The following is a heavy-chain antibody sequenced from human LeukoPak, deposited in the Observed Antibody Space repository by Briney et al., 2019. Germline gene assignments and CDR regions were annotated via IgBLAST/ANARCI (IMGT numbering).Heavy chain of an antibody. Sequence: PGGSLRLSCAASGFTFSNAWMSWVRQAPGKGLEWVGRIKSKTDGGTTDYAAPVKGRFTISRDDSKNTLYLQMNSLKTEDTAVYYCTTDAISGKLLWFGELLSPSFDYWGQGTLVTVSS. J-gene: IGHJ4*02. CDR1: GFTFSNAW. CDR2: IKSKTDGGTT. V-gene: IGHV3-15*01. D-gene: IGHD3-10*01. CDR3: TTDAISGKLLWFGELLSPSFDY.